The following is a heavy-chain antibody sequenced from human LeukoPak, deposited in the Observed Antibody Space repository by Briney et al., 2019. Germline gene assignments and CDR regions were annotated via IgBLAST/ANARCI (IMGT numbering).Heavy chain of an antibody. J-gene: IGHJ4*02. V-gene: IGHV3-23*01. CDR1: GFTFSSYG. CDR2: ISGSGGST. D-gene: IGHD1-26*01. Sequence: PGGSLRLSCAASGFTFSSYGMSWVRQAPGKGLEWVSAISGSGGSTYYADSVKGRFTISRDNAKNSLSLQMNSLRAEDTAVYYCARGRSTWHLDYWGQGTLVTVSS. CDR3: ARGRSTWHLDY.